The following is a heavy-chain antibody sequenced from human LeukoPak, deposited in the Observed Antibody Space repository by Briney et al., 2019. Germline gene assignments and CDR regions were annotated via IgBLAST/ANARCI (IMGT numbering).Heavy chain of an antibody. CDR1: GFTFSSYW. Sequence: GGSLRLSRAASGFTFSSYWMHWVRQAPGKGLVWVSRINSDGSSTSYADSVKGRFTISRDNAKNTLYLQMNSLRAEDTAVYYCAQTIQSGSYYGFDYWGQGTLVTVSS. CDR3: AQTIQSGSYYGFDY. CDR2: INSDGSST. D-gene: IGHD1-26*01. J-gene: IGHJ4*02. V-gene: IGHV3-74*01.